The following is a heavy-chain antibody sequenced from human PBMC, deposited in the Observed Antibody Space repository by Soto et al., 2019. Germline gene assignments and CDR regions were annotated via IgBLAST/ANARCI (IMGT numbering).Heavy chain of an antibody. CDR2: ISGSGGST. D-gene: IGHD4-4*01. CDR1: GFTFSSYA. J-gene: IGHJ5*02. V-gene: IGHV3-23*01. CDR3: ARSDDSTSYPLDL. Sequence: LRLSCAASGFTFSSYAMSWVRQAPGKGLEWVSAISGSGGSTYYADSVKGRFTISRDNSKNTLYLQMTSLRHGDTAVYFCARSDDSTSYPLDLWGPGTLVTVSS.